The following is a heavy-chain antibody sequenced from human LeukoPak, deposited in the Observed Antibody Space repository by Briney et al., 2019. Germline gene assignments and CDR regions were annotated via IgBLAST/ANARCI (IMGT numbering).Heavy chain of an antibody. Sequence: GGSLRLSCAASGFTVSSNYMSWVRQAPGKGLEWVSVIYSGGSTYYADSVKGRFTISRDNSKNTLYLQMNSLRAEDTAVYYCAKDVTNIVVVPAAPNFELDYWGQGTLVTVSS. V-gene: IGHV3-53*01. J-gene: IGHJ4*02. CDR2: IYSGGST. D-gene: IGHD2-2*01. CDR1: GFTVSSNY. CDR3: AKDVTNIVVVPAAPNFELDY.